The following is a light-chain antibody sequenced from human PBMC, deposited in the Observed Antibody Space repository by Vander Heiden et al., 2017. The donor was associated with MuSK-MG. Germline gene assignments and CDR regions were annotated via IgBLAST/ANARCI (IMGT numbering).Light chain of an antibody. CDR1: KLGDKY. J-gene: IGLJ2*01. Sequence: SYELTQPPSVSVSPGQTASITCPGDKLGDKYACWYQQKPGQSPVLVIYQDSKRPSGIPERFSGSNSGNTATLTISGTQAMDEADYYCQAWDSSTAEVFGGGTKLTVL. CDR3: QAWDSSTAEV. V-gene: IGLV3-1*01. CDR2: QDS.